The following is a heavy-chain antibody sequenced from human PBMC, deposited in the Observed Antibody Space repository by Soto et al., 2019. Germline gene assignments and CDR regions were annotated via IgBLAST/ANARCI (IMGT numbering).Heavy chain of an antibody. Sequence: PSETLSLTCTVSGGSISSGGYYWSWIRQHPGKGLEWIGYIYYSGSTYYNPSLKSRVTTSVDTSKNQFSLKLSSVTAADTAVYYCARGYPYGVVITTFFDYWGQGTLVTVSS. CDR3: ARGYPYGVVITTFFDY. D-gene: IGHD3-22*01. CDR2: IYYSGST. CDR1: GGSISSGGYY. V-gene: IGHV4-31*03. J-gene: IGHJ4*02.